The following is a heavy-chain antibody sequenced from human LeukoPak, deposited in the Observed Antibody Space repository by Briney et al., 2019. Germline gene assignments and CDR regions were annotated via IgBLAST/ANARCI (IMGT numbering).Heavy chain of an antibody. V-gene: IGHV3-7*01. CDR3: ARGVPYPSWSGPHYSDD. D-gene: IGHD3-3*01. J-gene: IGHJ4*02. CDR1: GFTLSTYW. CDR2: IKQDGSQE. Sequence: GGSLRLSCAASGFTLSTYWMGWVRRAPGKGLEWVAHIKQDGSQEYYVDSVRGRFTISRDNAKNSLNLQMNYLRSDDTAVYYCARGVPYPSWSGPHYSDDWGQGILVTVSS.